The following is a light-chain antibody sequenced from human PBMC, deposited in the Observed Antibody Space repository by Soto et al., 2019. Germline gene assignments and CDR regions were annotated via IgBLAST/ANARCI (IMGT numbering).Light chain of an antibody. Sequence: EVVMTQSPATLSVFPGERVTLSCRASQSVSTSIAWYQQKPGQAPRLIIYSASTRATGIPARFSGSGSGTEFALTISSLQSEDFAVYHCQQYIHGYSFGQGTELEIK. CDR1: QSVSTS. J-gene: IGKJ2*01. V-gene: IGKV3-15*01. CDR2: SAS. CDR3: QQYIHGYS.